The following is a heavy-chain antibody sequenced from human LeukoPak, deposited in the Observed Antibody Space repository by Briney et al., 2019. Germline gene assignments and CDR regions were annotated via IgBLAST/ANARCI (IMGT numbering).Heavy chain of an antibody. CDR2: INHSGST. J-gene: IGHJ4*02. CDR3: ARVEDGYNYGDY. D-gene: IGHD5-24*01. V-gene: IGHV4-34*01. Sequence: PSETLSLTCAVYGGSFSGYYWSWIRQPPGKGLEWIGEINHSGSTNYNPSLKSRVTISVDTSKNQFSLKLNSVTAADTAVYFCARVEDGYNYGDYWGQGTLVTVSS. CDR1: GGSFSGYY.